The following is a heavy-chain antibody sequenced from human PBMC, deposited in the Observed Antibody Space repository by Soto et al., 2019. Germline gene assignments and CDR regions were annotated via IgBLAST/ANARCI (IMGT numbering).Heavy chain of an antibody. D-gene: IGHD5-12*01. CDR2: IYYSGST. V-gene: IGHV4-39*01. J-gene: IGHJ4*02. Sequence: SETLSLTCTVSGGSISSSSYYWGWIRQPPGKGLEWIGSIYYSGSTYYNPSLKSRVTISVDTSKNQFSLKLSSVAAADTAVYYCAIHGGYSGYDLFDYWGQGTLVTVSS. CDR1: GGSISSSSYY. CDR3: AIHGGYSGYDLFDY.